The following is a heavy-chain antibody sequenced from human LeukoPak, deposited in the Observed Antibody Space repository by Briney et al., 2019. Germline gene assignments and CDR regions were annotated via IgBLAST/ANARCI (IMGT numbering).Heavy chain of an antibody. CDR3: AKDGSLERELLYYFDY. CDR2: ISGSGGST. D-gene: IGHD1-26*01. Sequence: PGGSLRLSCEASGFTFSSYAMSWVRQAPGEGLEWVSGISGSGGSTYHADSVKGRFTISRDNSKNTLQLQMNSLRAEDTAVYYCAKDGSLERELLYYFDYWGQGTLVTVSS. CDR1: GFTFSSYA. V-gene: IGHV3-23*01. J-gene: IGHJ4*02.